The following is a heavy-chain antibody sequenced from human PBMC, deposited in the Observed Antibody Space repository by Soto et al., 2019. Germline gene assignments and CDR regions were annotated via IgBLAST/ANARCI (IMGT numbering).Heavy chain of an antibody. CDR2: IIPIFGTA. CDR3: AEGSSIAARPDLS. D-gene: IGHD6-6*01. Sequence: QVQLVQSGAEVKKPGSSVKVSCKASGGTFSSYAISWVRQAPGQGLEWMGGIIPIFGTANYAQKFQGRVTMTAEESTSTAYMELSSMRAEDTAVYYCAEGSSIAARPDLSWGQGTLVTVSS. V-gene: IGHV1-69*01. CDR1: GGTFSSYA. J-gene: IGHJ5*02.